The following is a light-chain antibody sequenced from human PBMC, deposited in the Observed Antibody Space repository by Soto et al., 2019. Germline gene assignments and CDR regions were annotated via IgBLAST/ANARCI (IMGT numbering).Light chain of an antibody. CDR1: QSISSY. J-gene: IGKJ1*01. CDR2: AAS. V-gene: IGKV1-39*01. Sequence: DIQMTQSPSSLSASVGDRVTITCRASQSISSYLNWYQQKPGKAPKLLIYAASSLQSGVPSRFSGSGSGTDFTLTISSLQPEDFATYYCQQSYSTLPTLGQGTKVEIK. CDR3: QQSYSTLPT.